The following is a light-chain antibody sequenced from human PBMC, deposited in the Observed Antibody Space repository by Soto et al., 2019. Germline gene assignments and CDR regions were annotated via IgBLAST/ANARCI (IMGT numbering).Light chain of an antibody. Sequence: QSVLTQPPSASATPGQRVTISCSGANSNIGRNFVYWYQQLPGTAPKLLIYRNDYRPSGVPDRFSGSKSGTSASLAIGGLRSEDVADYYCTAWDDSLSGLVFGTGTKLTVL. CDR1: NSNIGRNF. V-gene: IGLV1-47*01. J-gene: IGLJ1*01. CDR2: RND. CDR3: TAWDDSLSGLV.